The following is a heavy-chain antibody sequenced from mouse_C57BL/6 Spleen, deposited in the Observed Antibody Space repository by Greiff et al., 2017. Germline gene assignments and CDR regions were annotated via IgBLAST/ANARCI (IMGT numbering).Heavy chain of an antibody. J-gene: IGHJ3*01. D-gene: IGHD2-4*01. V-gene: IGHV2-2*01. Sequence: QVQLQQSGPGLVQPSQSLSITCTVSGFSLTSYGVHWVRQSPGKGLEWLGVIWSGGSTDYNAAFISRLSISKDNSKSQVFFKMNSLQADDTAIYYCARGDYEPWFAYWGQGTLVTVSA. CDR2: IWSGGST. CDR1: GFSLTSYG. CDR3: ARGDYEPWFAY.